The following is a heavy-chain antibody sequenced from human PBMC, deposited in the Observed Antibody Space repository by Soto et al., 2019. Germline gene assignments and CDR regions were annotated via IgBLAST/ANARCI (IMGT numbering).Heavy chain of an antibody. Sequence: EVQLVECGGGLVQPGGSLRLSCAASGFTFSNSWMSWVRQAPGKGLEWVALIKPDGSETYYVDSLRGRFTISKDNAKDSLYLQVNSLRAEDTAVYYCPRDKGWGAFDYWGQGTLVTVSS. CDR1: GFTFSNSW. CDR2: IKPDGSET. D-gene: IGHD3-16*01. V-gene: IGHV3-7*01. CDR3: PRDKGWGAFDY. J-gene: IGHJ4*02.